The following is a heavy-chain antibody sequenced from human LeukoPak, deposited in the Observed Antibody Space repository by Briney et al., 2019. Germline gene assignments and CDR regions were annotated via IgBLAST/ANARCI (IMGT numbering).Heavy chain of an antibody. V-gene: IGHV3-23*01. D-gene: IGHD4-17*01. CDR3: AKDSRDSTVTKYYFDY. CDR1: GFTFSSYG. J-gene: IGHJ4*02. CDR2: ISGSGGST. Sequence: PGGTLRLSCAASGFTFSSYGTSWVRQAPGKGLEWVSAISGSGGSTYYADSVKGRFTISRDNSKNTLYLQMNSLRAEDTAVYYCAKDSRDSTVTKYYFDYWGQGILVTVSS.